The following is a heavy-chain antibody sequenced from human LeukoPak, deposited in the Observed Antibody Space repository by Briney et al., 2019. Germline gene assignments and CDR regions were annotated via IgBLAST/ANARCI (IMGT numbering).Heavy chain of an antibody. D-gene: IGHD3-22*01. Sequence: SETLSLTCTVSGGSIYRHYWSWIRQPPGKGLEWIAYIYYDGSTSDNPSLKSRATISLDTSKNQFSLNLTSMTAADTAVYYCARGPGSYDSRGYYGGFDFWGQGIRVTVSS. J-gene: IGHJ4*02. CDR3: ARGPGSYDSRGYYGGFDF. V-gene: IGHV4-59*11. CDR1: GGSIYRHY. CDR2: IYYDGST.